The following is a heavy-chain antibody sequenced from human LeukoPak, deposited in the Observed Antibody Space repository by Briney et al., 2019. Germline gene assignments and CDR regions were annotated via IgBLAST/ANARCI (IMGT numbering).Heavy chain of an antibody. CDR2: IKKDGGEK. Sequence: GGSLRLSCVASRFTFSNYWMTWVRQAPGKGLERVANIKKDGGEKYYMESVKGRFTISRDNAKNSLYLQMNSLRAEDTAVYYCAKKYSTGLDPWGQGTLVTVSS. CDR1: RFTFSNYW. D-gene: IGHD1-26*01. J-gene: IGHJ5*02. CDR3: AKKYSTGLDP. V-gene: IGHV3-7*03.